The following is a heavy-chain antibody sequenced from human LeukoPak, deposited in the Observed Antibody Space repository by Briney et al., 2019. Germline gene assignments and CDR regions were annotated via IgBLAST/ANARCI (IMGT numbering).Heavy chain of an antibody. J-gene: IGHJ4*02. D-gene: IGHD3-16*01. CDR2: IYYSGST. Sequence: PSETLSLTCTVSGGSISSSSYYWGWIRQPPGKGLEWIGSIYYSGSTYYNPSLKSRVTISVDTSKNQFSLKLSSVTAADTAAYYCARHIEVYDYVWGSYLDYWGQGTLVTVSS. CDR3: ARHIEVYDYVWGSYLDY. CDR1: GGSISSSSYY. V-gene: IGHV4-39*01.